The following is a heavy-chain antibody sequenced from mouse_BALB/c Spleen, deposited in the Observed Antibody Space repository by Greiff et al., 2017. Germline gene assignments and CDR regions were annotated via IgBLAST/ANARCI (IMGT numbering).Heavy chain of an antibody. CDR3: ARGGTYAMDY. CDR1: GYTFTDYA. Sequence: VQLHQSGAELVRPGVSVKISCKGSGYTFTDYAMHWVKQSHAKSLEWIGVISTYYGDASYNQKFKGKATMTVDKSSSTAYMELARLTSEDSAIYYCARGGTYAMDYWGQGTSVTVSS. CDR2: ISTYYGDA. V-gene: IGHV1S137*01. J-gene: IGHJ4*01.